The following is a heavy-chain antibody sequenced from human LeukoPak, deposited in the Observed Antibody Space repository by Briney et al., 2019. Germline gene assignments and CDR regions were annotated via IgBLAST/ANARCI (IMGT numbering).Heavy chain of an antibody. V-gene: IGHV3-43*02. J-gene: IGHJ4*02. D-gene: IGHD3-10*01. CDR3: AKDSQSTDMVRGPMGGY. CDR1: GFTFDDYA. CDR2: ISGDGGST. Sequence: GGSLRLSCAASGFTFDDYAMHWVRQAPGKGLEWVSLISGDGGSTYYADSVKGRFTISRDNSKNSLYLQMNSLRTEGTALYYCAKDSQSTDMVRGPMGGYWGQGTLVTVSS.